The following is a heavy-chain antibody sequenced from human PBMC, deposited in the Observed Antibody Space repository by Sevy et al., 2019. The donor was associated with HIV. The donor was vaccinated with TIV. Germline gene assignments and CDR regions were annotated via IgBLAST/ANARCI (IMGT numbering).Heavy chain of an antibody. D-gene: IGHD5-12*01. CDR1: GFTFSSAW. V-gene: IGHV3-15*01. CDR2: IKSKTDGGTI. J-gene: IGHJ6*02. CDR3: ITDPGDSGYDEEVINYYYYGLDV. Sequence: GGSLRLSCAASGFTFSSAWMSWVRLAPGKGLEWVGRIKSKTDGGTIDYAAPVKGRFTISREESTSTLYLQMNSLKTEDTAVYYCITDPGDSGYDEEVINYYYYGLDVWGQGTTVTVSS.